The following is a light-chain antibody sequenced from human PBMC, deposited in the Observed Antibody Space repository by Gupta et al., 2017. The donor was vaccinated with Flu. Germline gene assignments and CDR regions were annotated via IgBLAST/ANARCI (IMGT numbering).Light chain of an antibody. CDR1: SSNIGSNP. V-gene: IGLV1-44*01. CDR3: AAWDDSLNGYV. J-gene: IGLJ1*01. Sequence: QSVLTQPPSASGTPGQRVTISCSGSSSNIGSNPVNWYQQLPGTAPKLLIYTNSQRPSGVPGRFSGSKSGTSASLAISGLQSEDEADYYCAAWDDSLNGYVFGTGTKVAVL. CDR2: TNS.